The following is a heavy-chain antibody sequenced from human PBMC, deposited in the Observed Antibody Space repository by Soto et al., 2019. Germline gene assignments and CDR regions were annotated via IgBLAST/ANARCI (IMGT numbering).Heavy chain of an antibody. Sequence: QVQLVQSGAEVKKPGASVKVSCKASGYTFTGYYMHWVRQAPGQGLEWMGWINPNSGGTNYAQKFQGWVTMTRDTSLIPAYKELSRLRSDDTAVYYCSTSRVSIAGAGETEYYFDFWGHGPLVTVSS. V-gene: IGHV1-2*04. CDR2: INPNSGGT. CDR1: GYTFTGYY. J-gene: IGHJ4*01. CDR3: STSRVSIAGAGETEYYFDF. D-gene: IGHD6-19*01.